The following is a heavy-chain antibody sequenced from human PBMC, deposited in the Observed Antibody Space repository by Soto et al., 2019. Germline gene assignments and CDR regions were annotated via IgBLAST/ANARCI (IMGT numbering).Heavy chain of an antibody. Sequence: GGSLRLSCAASGFTFSSYGMHWVRQAPGKGLEWVSYISSSGSTIYYADSVKGRFTISRDNAKNSLYLQMNSLRAEDTAVYYCAIQPLPLYGDRYYYGMDVWGQGTTVTVSS. CDR1: GFTFSSYG. J-gene: IGHJ6*02. CDR2: ISSSGSTI. D-gene: IGHD4-17*01. V-gene: IGHV3-48*04. CDR3: AIQPLPLYGDRYYYGMDV.